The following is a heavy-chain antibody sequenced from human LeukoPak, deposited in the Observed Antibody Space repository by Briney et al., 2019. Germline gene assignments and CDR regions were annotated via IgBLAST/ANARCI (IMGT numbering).Heavy chain of an antibody. CDR2: SSAYNGNT. Sequence: SVKVSCKASGYTLTSYGISWVRQAPGQGLEWIGRSSAYNGNTNNAQKLKGRVTMTTDTSTSTAYMEPRSLRTDDTAVYYCARGGDPGGDYFDYWGQGTLVTVSS. CDR1: GYTLTSYG. D-gene: IGHD2-21*02. V-gene: IGHV1-18*01. J-gene: IGHJ4*02. CDR3: ARGGDPGGDYFDY.